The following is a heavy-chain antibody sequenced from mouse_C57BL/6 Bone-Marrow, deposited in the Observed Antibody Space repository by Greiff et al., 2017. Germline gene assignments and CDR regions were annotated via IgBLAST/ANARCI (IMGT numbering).Heavy chain of an antibody. J-gene: IGHJ1*03. CDR3: ARRGGSSYYWYFDV. Sequence: QVQLQQPGAELVKPGASVKLSCKASGYTFTSYWMHWVKQRPGQGLEWIGMIHPNSGSTNYNEKFKSKDTLTVDKSSSTAYMQLSSLTSEDSAVYYCARRGGSSYYWYFDVWGTGTTVTVSS. CDR2: IHPNSGST. V-gene: IGHV1-64*01. CDR1: GYTFTSYW. D-gene: IGHD1-1*01.